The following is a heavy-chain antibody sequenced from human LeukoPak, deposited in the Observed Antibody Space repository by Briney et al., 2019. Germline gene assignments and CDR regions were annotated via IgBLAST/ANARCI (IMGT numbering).Heavy chain of an antibody. CDR3: AREPYSSSSGLLRLYHDRYGMDV. V-gene: IGHV1-2*02. J-gene: IGHJ6*02. CDR2: INPNSGGT. Sequence: ASVKVSCKASGGTFSSYAISWVRQAPGQGLEWMGWINPNSGGTNYAQKFQGRVTMTRDTSISTAYMELSRLRSDDTAVYYCAREPYSSSSGLLRLYHDRYGMDVWGQGTTVTVSS. CDR1: GGTFSSYA. D-gene: IGHD6-6*01.